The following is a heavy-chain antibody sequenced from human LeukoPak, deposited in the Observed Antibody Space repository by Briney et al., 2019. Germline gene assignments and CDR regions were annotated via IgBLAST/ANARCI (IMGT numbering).Heavy chain of an antibody. V-gene: IGHV1-2*06. CDR2: INPNSGGT. CDR1: GYTFTGYY. D-gene: IGHD2-15*01. CDR3: ARGPPYCSGGSCYLYYYYYYMDV. Sequence: GASVKVSCKASGYTFTGYYMHWVRQAPGQGLEWRGRINPNSGGTHYAQKFQGRVTMTRDTSISTAYMELSRLRSDDTAVYYCARGPPYCSGGSCYLYYYYYYMDVWGKGTTVTVSS. J-gene: IGHJ6*03.